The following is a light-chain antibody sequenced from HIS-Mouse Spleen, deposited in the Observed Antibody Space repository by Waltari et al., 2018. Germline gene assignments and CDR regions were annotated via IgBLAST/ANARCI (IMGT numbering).Light chain of an antibody. V-gene: IGKV3-15*01. CDR2: GAS. CDR3: QQYNNWPLT. Sequence: EIVMTQSPATLSVSPGERATLSCRASQSVSTKLAWYQQKLGQAPRLLIYGASTRATVIPARFSGSGSGTEFTLTISSMQSEDFAVYYCQQYNNWPLTFGGGTKVEIK. CDR1: QSVSTK. J-gene: IGKJ4*01.